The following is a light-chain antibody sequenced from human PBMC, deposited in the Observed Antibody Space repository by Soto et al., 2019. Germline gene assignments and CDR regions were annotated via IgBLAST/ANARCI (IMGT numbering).Light chain of an antibody. J-gene: IGLJ1*01. Sequence: QSALTQPRSVSRSPGQSVTISCTGTSSDVGGYNYVSWYQQHPGKAPKLMIYDVSKRPSGVPDRFSGSKSGNTASLTISGLQAEDEADYYCCSYAVSYTRVFGTGTKLTVL. CDR3: CSYAVSYTRV. CDR1: SSDVGGYNY. CDR2: DVS. V-gene: IGLV2-11*01.